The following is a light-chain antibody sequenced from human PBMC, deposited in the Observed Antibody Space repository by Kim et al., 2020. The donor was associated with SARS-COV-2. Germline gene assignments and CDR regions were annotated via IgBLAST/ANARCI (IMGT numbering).Light chain of an antibody. CDR1: SSDVGSYNL. J-gene: IGLJ2*01. CDR3: CSYAGSSTLV. Sequence: QSALTQPASVSGSPGQSITISCTGTSSDVGSYNLVSWYQQHPGKAPILMIYEVSKRPSGVSNRFSGSKSGNTASLTISGLQAEDEADYYCCSYAGSSTLVFGGGTQLTVL. CDR2: EVS. V-gene: IGLV2-23*02.